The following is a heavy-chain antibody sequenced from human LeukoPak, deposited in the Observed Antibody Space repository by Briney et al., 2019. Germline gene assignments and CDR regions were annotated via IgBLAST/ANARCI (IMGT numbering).Heavy chain of an antibody. D-gene: IGHD2-8*01. Sequence: GGSLRLSCAASGFTFSSYAMSWVRQAPGKGLEWVSAISGSGGSTYYADSVKGRFTISRDNSKNTLYLQMNGLRAEDTAVYYCAKDHIYCTNGVCSDWFDPWGQGTLVTVSS. V-gene: IGHV3-23*01. CDR1: GFTFSSYA. CDR2: ISGSGGST. CDR3: AKDHIYCTNGVCSDWFDP. J-gene: IGHJ5*02.